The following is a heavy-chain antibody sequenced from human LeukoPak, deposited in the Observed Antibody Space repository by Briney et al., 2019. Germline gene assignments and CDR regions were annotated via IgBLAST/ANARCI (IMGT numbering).Heavy chain of an antibody. CDR1: GYTFTTYY. CDR2: INPSGGST. Sequence: ASVKVSCKASGYTFTTYYVHWVRQAPGQGLEWMGIINPSGGSTTYAQKFRGRLTMTRDMSTSTVYMELSSLRSEDTAVYYCARERLMVRGGYFDYWGQGTLVTVSS. V-gene: IGHV1-46*01. CDR3: ARERLMVRGGYFDY. D-gene: IGHD3-10*01. J-gene: IGHJ4*02.